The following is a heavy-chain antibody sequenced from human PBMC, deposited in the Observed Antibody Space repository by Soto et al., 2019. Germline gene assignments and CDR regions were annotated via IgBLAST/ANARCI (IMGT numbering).Heavy chain of an antibody. CDR1: GYTFTSYA. Sequence: QVQLVQSGAEVRKPGASVKVSCKASGYTFTSYAMHWVRQAPGQRLEWMGWINAGNGNTKYSQKFQGGVTITRDTSATTAYMELSSLRSEDTAVYFCARLDNYGSGLDYWGQGTLVTVSS. V-gene: IGHV1-3*01. D-gene: IGHD3-10*01. J-gene: IGHJ4*02. CDR3: ARLDNYGSGLDY. CDR2: INAGNGNT.